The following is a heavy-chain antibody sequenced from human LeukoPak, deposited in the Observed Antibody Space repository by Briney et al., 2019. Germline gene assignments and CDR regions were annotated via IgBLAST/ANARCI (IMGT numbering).Heavy chain of an antibody. J-gene: IGHJ3*02. CDR2: INPNSGGT. CDR3: ARVHGYSSGWFDAFDI. CDR1: GYTFTGYY. D-gene: IGHD6-19*01. Sequence: ASVKVSCKASGYTFTGYYMHWVRQAPGQGLEWMGWINPNSGGTNYAQKFQGRVTMTRDTSISTAYMELSRLRSDDTAVYYCARVHGYSSGWFDAFDIWGQGTTVTVSS. V-gene: IGHV1-2*02.